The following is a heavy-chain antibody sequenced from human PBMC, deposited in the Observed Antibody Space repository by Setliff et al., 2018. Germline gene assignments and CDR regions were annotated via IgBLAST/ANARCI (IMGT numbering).Heavy chain of an antibody. CDR3: ARDLYDYVWGTYRYHDAFDI. D-gene: IGHD3-16*02. CDR2: INHRGST. Sequence: SETLSLTCAVYGGSFSGYYWSWIRQPPGKGLAWLGEINHRGSTNYNPSLKSRVTISIDTSKNQFSLKLSSVTAADTAVYYCARDLYDYVWGTYRYHDAFDIWGQGTMVTVSS. J-gene: IGHJ3*02. V-gene: IGHV4-34*01. CDR1: GGSFSGYY.